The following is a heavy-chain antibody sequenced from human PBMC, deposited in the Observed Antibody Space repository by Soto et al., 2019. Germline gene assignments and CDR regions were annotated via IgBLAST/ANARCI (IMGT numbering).Heavy chain of an antibody. Sequence: PGGSLRLSCAASGFTFSSYGMHWVRQAPGKGLEWVAVISYDGSNKYYADSVKGRFTISRDNSKNTLYLQMNSLRAEDTAVYYCAKELGYCSGGSCYSEYYYYYGMDVWGQGTTVTVSS. CDR1: GFTFSSYG. V-gene: IGHV3-30*18. CDR2: ISYDGSNK. CDR3: AKELGYCSGGSCYSEYYYYYGMDV. D-gene: IGHD2-15*01. J-gene: IGHJ6*02.